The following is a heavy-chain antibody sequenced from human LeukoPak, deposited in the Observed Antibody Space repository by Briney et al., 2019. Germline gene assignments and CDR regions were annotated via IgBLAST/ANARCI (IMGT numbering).Heavy chain of an antibody. D-gene: IGHD1-14*01. V-gene: IGHV3-30*02. CDR2: TRYDGSNK. CDR3: AKVGPPEYYFDY. Sequence: GGSLRLSCAASGFTFSSYGVHWVRQAPGKGLEWVAFTRYDGSNKYYADSVKGRFTISRDNSKNTLYLQMNSLRAEDTAVYYCAKVGPPEYYFDYWGQGTLVTVSS. J-gene: IGHJ4*02. CDR1: GFTFSSYG.